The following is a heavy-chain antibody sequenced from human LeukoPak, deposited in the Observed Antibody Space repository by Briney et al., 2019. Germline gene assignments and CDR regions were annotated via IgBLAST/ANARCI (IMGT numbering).Heavy chain of an antibody. Sequence: GGSLRLSCAASGFTFSSYGMHWVRQAPGKGLEGVAVIWYEGSNKYYADSVKGRFTISRDNSKNTLYLQMNSLRAEDTAVYYCARGIGYCTNGACYSYGMDVWGQGTTVTVSS. J-gene: IGHJ6*02. CDR2: IWYEGSNK. CDR1: GFTFSSYG. CDR3: ARGIGYCTNGACYSYGMDV. D-gene: IGHD2-8*01. V-gene: IGHV3-33*01.